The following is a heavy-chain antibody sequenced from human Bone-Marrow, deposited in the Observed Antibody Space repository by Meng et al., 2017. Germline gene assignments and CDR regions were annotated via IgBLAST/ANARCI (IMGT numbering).Heavy chain of an antibody. J-gene: IGHJ4*02. CDR1: VGSFSDYY. Sequence: QGQLQQWGAGLLKPSEPLSFTCVVSVGSFSDYYWSWIRQPPGKGLEWIGEINHSGSTTYNPSLESRATISVDTSQNNLSLKLSSVTAADSAVYYCARGPTTMAHDFDYWGQGTLVTVSS. D-gene: IGHD4-11*01. CDR2: INHSGST. CDR3: ARGPTTMAHDFDY. V-gene: IGHV4-34*01.